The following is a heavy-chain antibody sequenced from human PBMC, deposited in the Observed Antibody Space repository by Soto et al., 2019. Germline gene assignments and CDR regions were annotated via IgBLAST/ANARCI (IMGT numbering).Heavy chain of an antibody. CDR1: GFTFDDYT. CDR3: AKDIADSSGYYVYRYFDL. V-gene: IGHV3-43*01. CDR2: ISWDGGST. Sequence: PGGSLRLSCAASGFTFDDYTMHWVRQAPGKGLEWVSLISWDGGSTYYADSVKGRFTISRDNSKNSLYLQMNSLRTEDTALYYCAKDIADSSGYYVYRYFDLWGRGTLVTVSS. J-gene: IGHJ2*01. D-gene: IGHD3-22*01.